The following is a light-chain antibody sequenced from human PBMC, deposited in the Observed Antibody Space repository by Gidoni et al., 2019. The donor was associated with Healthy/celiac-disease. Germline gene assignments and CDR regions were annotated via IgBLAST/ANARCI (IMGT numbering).Light chain of an antibody. Sequence: DIQMPQSPSSVSASVGDRVTITCRASQGISSWLACYQQKPGKAPKLLIYAASSLQSGGPSRCSGSSSGTDDILIISSRQPEDFATDYCQQANSYSLTFGGGTKVEIK. V-gene: IGKV1-12*01. CDR3: QQANSYSLT. CDR2: AAS. CDR1: QGISSW. J-gene: IGKJ4*01.